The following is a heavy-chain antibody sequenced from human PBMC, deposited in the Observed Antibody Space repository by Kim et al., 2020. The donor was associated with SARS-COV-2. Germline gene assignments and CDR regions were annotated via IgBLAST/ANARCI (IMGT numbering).Heavy chain of an antibody. J-gene: IGHJ4*02. V-gene: IGHV3-64D*09. D-gene: IGHD4-17*01. Sequence: ADAGKGRFTISRDNSKNTLYLQMSSLRAEDTAVYYCVKPATTVTTGNFDYWGQGTLVTVSS. CDR3: VKPATTVTTGNFDY.